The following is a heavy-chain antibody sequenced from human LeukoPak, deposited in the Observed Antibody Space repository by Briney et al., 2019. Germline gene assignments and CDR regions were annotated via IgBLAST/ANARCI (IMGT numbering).Heavy chain of an antibody. CDR3: ARWSHVSGRWFLDN. J-gene: IGHJ4*02. V-gene: IGHV3-23*01. CDR2: ISGSGGST. CDR1: GFTFSNYA. D-gene: IGHD3-10*01. Sequence: GGSLRLSCAASGFTFSNYAMNWVRQAPGKGLEWVSTISGSGGSTYDADSVKGRFTISRDNSKNSLSLQLNTLRAEDTAVYYCARWSHVSGRWFLDNWGRGTLVSVSS.